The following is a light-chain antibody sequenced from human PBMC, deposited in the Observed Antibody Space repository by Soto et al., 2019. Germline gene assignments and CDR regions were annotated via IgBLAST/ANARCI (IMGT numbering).Light chain of an antibody. CDR3: QQSYSTPR. J-gene: IGKJ1*01. Sequence: DIPMTQSPSSLSASVGDRVTITCRASQSISRYLNWYQQKPGKAPKLLIYAASTLQSGVPSRFSGSGSETDFTLTISSLQPEDVAIYYCQQSYSTPRFGQGTKVEIK. CDR1: QSISRY. V-gene: IGKV1-39*01. CDR2: AAS.